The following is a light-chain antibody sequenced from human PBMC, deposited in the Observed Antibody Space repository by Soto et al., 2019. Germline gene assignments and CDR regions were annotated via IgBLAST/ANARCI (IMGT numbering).Light chain of an antibody. Sequence: DIQMTQSPSTLSASVGDRVTITCRASESIDTWLAWYQQKPGKAPKLLIYKASSLESGVPSGFSGSGSGTEFTLTISSLQPDDFATYYCQQYKSYSLTFGGGTKVEIK. CDR3: QQYKSYSLT. J-gene: IGKJ4*01. V-gene: IGKV1-5*03. CDR2: KAS. CDR1: ESIDTW.